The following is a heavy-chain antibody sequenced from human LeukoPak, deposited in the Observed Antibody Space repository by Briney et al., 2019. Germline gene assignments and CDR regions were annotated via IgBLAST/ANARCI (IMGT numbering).Heavy chain of an antibody. CDR1: GYSISSGYY. D-gene: IGHD5-18*01. J-gene: IGHJ4*02. Sequence: HSETLSLTCTVSGYSISSGYYWGWIRQPPGKGLEWIGSIYHSGSTYYNPSLKSRVTISVDTSKNQFSLKLSSVTAADTAVYYCARTTAMVTIDYWGQGTLVTVSS. V-gene: IGHV4-38-2*02. CDR2: IYHSGST. CDR3: ARTTAMVTIDY.